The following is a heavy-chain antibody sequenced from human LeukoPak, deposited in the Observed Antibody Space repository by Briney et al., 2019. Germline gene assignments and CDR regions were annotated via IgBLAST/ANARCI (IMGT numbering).Heavy chain of an antibody. D-gene: IGHD3-22*01. CDR2: IIPIFGTA. V-gene: IGHV1-69*05. CDR3: ARDALIDYYDSSGPHDY. Sequence: SSVKVSCKASGGTFSSYAISWVRQAPGQGLEWIGRIIPIFGTANYAQKFQGRVTITTDESTSTAYMELSSLRSEDTAVYYCARDALIDYYDSSGPHDYWGQGTLVTVSS. CDR1: GGTFSSYA. J-gene: IGHJ4*02.